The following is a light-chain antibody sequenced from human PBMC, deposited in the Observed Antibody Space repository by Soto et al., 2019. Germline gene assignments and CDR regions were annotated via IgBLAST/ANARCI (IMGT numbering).Light chain of an antibody. CDR2: DAS. V-gene: IGKV1-5*01. J-gene: IGKJ1*01. Sequence: DIQMTQSPSTVSASVGDRVTITCRASQGISSWLAWYQQKPGKAPKLLIYDASSLESGVPSRFSGSGSGTDFTLTISSLQADDVANYCCQQYNSYWTFGQGTKVEIK. CDR1: QGISSW. CDR3: QQYNSYWT.